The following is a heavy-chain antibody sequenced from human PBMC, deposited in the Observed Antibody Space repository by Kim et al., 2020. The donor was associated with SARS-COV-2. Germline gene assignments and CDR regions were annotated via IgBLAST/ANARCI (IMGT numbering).Heavy chain of an antibody. CDR2: ISAYNGNT. V-gene: IGHV1-18*04. CDR3: ARGKYDFWSGYSDDAFDI. Sequence: ASVKVSCKASGYTFTSYGISWVRQAPGQGLEWMGWISAYNGNTNHAQKLQGRVTMTTDTSTSTAYMELRSLRSDDTAVYYCARGKYDFWSGYSDDAFDIWGQGTMVTVSS. J-gene: IGHJ3*02. CDR1: GYTFTSYG. D-gene: IGHD3-3*01.